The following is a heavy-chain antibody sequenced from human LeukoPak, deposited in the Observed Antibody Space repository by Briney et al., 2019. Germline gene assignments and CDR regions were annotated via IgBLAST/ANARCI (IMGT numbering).Heavy chain of an antibody. CDR1: GFTFDDYA. CDR2: ISWYSGSI. Sequence: GRSLRLSCAASGFTFDDYAVHWVRQAPGKGLEWVSGISWYSGSIGYADSVKGRFTISRDNAKKSLYLQMNSLRAEDTAVYYCARAMSTFGGVRNYFDSWGQGTLVTVSS. D-gene: IGHD3-16*01. V-gene: IGHV3-9*01. J-gene: IGHJ4*02. CDR3: ARAMSTFGGVRNYFDS.